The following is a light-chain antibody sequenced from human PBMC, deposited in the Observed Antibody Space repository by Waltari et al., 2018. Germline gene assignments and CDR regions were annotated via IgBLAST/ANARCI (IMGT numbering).Light chain of an antibody. CDR2: DVS. Sequence: QSVLTQPPSASGSPGQSVSISCTGTSSDVGGYDYVSWYQQHPGKAPKPMIYDVSKRPSGVPDRFSGSKSGNTASLTVSGLQADDEADYYCSSYAGNNNYIFGSGTKVTVL. V-gene: IGLV2-8*01. CDR3: SSYAGNNNYI. CDR1: SSDVGGYDY. J-gene: IGLJ1*01.